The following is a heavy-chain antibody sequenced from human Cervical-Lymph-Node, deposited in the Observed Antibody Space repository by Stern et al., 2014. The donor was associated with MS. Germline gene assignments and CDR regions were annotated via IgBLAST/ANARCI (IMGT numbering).Heavy chain of an antibody. Sequence: QLQLQESGPGLVKPSETLSLTCTVSGNSISGYYWSWIRQPPGKGLEWIGYIYYSGSTRYSPSIKSRVSISVDTSKNQFSLELSSVTAADTAVYYCARTYYYDSSGYYFDYWGQGTLVTVSS. CDR2: IYYSGST. D-gene: IGHD3-22*01. CDR3: ARTYYYDSSGYYFDY. J-gene: IGHJ4*02. V-gene: IGHV4-59*01. CDR1: GNSISGYY.